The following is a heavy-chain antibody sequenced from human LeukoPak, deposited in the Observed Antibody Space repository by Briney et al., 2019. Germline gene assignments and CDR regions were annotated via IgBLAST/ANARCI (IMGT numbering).Heavy chain of an antibody. D-gene: IGHD6-19*01. J-gene: IGHJ4*02. Sequence: GKSLRLSCAASGFTFSSYGMHWVRQAPGKGLEWVAVISYDGSNKYYADSVKGRFIVSRDNSKNMLFLQMNSLRAEDTAVYYCAKDQIGWAPGYSSGPLDYWGQGTLVTVSS. CDR2: ISYDGSNK. CDR3: AKDQIGWAPGYSSGPLDY. V-gene: IGHV3-30*18. CDR1: GFTFSSYG.